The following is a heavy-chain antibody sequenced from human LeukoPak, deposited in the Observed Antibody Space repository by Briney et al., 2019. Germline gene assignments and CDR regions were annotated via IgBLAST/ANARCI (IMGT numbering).Heavy chain of an antibody. CDR2: INPTSGSS. CDR1: GYTFASYD. CDR3: ARDYLVGGFTAFDI. Sequence: ASVKVSCKASGYTFASYDIHWVRQAPGQGLEWMGMINPTSGSSTYGQKFQDRVTMTRDMSTRTAYMELSSLRSEDTAVYYCARDYLVGGFTAFDIWGQGTMIIVSP. D-gene: IGHD3-16*01. V-gene: IGHV1-46*01. J-gene: IGHJ3*02.